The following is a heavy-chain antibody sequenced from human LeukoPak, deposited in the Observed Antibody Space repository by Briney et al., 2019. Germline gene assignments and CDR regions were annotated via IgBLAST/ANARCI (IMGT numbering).Heavy chain of an antibody. J-gene: IGHJ3*02. CDR1: GFPFSSYS. CDR3: ARDPPYSSLQAAFDI. D-gene: IGHD6-6*01. Sequence: GGSLRLSCAASGFPFSSYSMNWVRPAPGKGLEWVSSISSSSYIYYADSVKGRFTISRDNAKNSLYLQMNSLRAEDTAVYYCARDPPYSSLQAAFDIWGQGTMVTVSS. V-gene: IGHV3-21*01. CDR2: ISSSSYI.